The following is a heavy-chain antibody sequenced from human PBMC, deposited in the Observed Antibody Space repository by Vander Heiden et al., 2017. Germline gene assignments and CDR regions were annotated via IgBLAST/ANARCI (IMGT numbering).Heavy chain of an antibody. CDR2: ISGSGGST. D-gene: IGHD2-15*01. Sequence: EVQLLESGGGLVQPGGSLRLSCAASGFPFRSYAMSWVRQAPGKGLEWVSAISGSGGSTYYADSVKGRFTISRDNSKNTLYLQMNSLRAEDTAVYYCATAWVAASNWFDPWGQGTLVTVSS. J-gene: IGHJ5*02. CDR3: ATAWVAASNWFDP. CDR1: GFPFRSYA. V-gene: IGHV3-23*01.